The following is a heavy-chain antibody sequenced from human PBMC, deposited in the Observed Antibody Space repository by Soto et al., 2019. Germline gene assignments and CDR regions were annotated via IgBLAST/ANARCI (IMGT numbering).Heavy chain of an antibody. Sequence: EVQLVESGGGLVQPGGSLRLSCAASGFTFSDYWMHCVRQAPGKGLVWVSRINEDGSSTSYADSVKGRFTISRDNAKNTLYLQMNSLRAEDTAVYYCARDNNGDYDYWGQGTLVTVSS. CDR3: ARDNNGDYDY. CDR2: INEDGSST. CDR1: GFTFSDYW. D-gene: IGHD4-17*01. V-gene: IGHV3-74*01. J-gene: IGHJ4*02.